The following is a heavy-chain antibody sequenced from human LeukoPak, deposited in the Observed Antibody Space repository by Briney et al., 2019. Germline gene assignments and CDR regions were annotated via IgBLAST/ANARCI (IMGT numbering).Heavy chain of an antibody. Sequence: PGGSLRLSCAPSGFTFSSYGMHWVRQAPGKGLEWVAVIWYDGSNKYYADSVKGRFTISRDNSKNTLYLQMNSLRAEDTAVYYCARNLPYCSGGSCYSLNWFDPWGQGTLVTVSS. CDR3: ARNLPYCSGGSCYSLNWFDP. V-gene: IGHV3-33*01. CDR2: IWYDGSNK. D-gene: IGHD2-15*01. CDR1: GFTFSSYG. J-gene: IGHJ5*02.